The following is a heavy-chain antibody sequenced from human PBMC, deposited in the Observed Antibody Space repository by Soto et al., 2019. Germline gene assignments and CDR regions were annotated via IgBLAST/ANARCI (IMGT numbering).Heavy chain of an antibody. V-gene: IGHV3-15*01. D-gene: IGHD3-3*01. CDR1: GFTFSNAW. CDR3: TTDFIFGVVNDYYYMDV. CDR2: IKSKTDGGTT. Sequence: GGSLRLSCAASGFTFSNAWMSWVRQAPGKGLEWVGRIKSKTDGGTTDYAAPVKGRFTISRDDSKNTLYLQMNSLKTEDTAVYYCTTDFIFGVVNDYYYMDVWGKGTTVTVSS. J-gene: IGHJ6*03.